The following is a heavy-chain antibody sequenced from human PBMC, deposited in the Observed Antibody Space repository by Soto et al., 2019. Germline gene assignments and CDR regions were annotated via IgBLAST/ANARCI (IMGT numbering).Heavy chain of an antibody. CDR3: AKDRLAAAIQDYYYYGMDV. V-gene: IGHV3-23*01. CDR2: ISGSGGST. Sequence: AGGSLRLSCAASGFTFSSYAMSWVRQAPGKGLEWVSAISGSGGSTYYADSVKGRFTISRDNSKNTLYLQMNSLRAEDTAVYYCAKDRLAAAIQDYYYYGMDVWDPGTTVTVSS. CDR1: GFTFSSYA. J-gene: IGHJ6*02. D-gene: IGHD6-13*01.